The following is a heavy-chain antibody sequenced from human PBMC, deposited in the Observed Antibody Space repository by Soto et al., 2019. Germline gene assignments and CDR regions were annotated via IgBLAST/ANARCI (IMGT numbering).Heavy chain of an antibody. D-gene: IGHD1-26*01. CDR1: GFSLSTSGGS. CDR3: AQKTRDAYLLDY. V-gene: IGHV2-5*02. Sequence: QITLKESGPTLVKPTQTLTLTCTFSGFSLSTSGGSVGWIRHPPGKALEWLALIYWDDDKRYSPSLKSRLTITKDTSKNQVLLTMTKMDPVDTATYYCAQKTRDAYLLDYWGQGTLVTVSS. CDR2: IYWDDDK. J-gene: IGHJ4*02.